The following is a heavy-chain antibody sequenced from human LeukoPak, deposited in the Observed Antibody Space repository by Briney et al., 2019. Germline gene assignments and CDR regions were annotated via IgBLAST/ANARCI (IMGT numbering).Heavy chain of an antibody. CDR2: ISGSGSTM. CDR1: GFTFNSFE. J-gene: IGHJ4*02. D-gene: IGHD3-16*01. V-gene: IGHV3-48*03. Sequence: QAGGSLRLSCAASGFTFNSFEMNWVRQAPGKGLEWVSYISGSGSTMYYAGSVKGRFTISRDNAKNSLYLQLKSLRAEDTAVYYCARETAGGTLDYWGQGALVTVSS. CDR3: ARETAGGTLDY.